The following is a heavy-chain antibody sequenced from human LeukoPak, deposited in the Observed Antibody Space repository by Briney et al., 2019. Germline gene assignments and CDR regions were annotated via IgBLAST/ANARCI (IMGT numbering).Heavy chain of an antibody. D-gene: IGHD3-22*01. J-gene: IGHJ4*02. CDR1: GFTFSDCD. CDR2: ISSSGRTK. CDR3: ARSLLGSSSGYLDY. V-gene: IGHV3-11*04. Sequence: GGSLRLSCAASGFTFSDCDMSWIRQAPGKGLEWFSYISSSGRTKYYADSMKGRFTISRDNAKNSLYLQMNSLRAEDTAVYYCARSLLGSSSGYLDYWGQGTLVTVSS.